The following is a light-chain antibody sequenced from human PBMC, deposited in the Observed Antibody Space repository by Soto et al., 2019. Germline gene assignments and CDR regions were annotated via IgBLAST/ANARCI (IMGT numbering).Light chain of an antibody. CDR2: SAS. Sequence: DIQLTQSPSFLSASVGDRVTIACRASQGISNYLAWYQQKPGEAPELLVYSASTLQSGVPSRFSGGGSETEFSLTIGTLQPEDFATYYCLQLNRYPLTFGGGTKVDIK. CDR1: QGISNY. J-gene: IGKJ4*01. CDR3: LQLNRYPLT. V-gene: IGKV1-9*01.